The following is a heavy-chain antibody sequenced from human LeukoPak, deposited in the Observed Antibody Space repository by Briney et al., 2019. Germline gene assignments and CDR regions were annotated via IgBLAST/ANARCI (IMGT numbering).Heavy chain of an antibody. Sequence: PSETLSLTCAVYGGSFSGYYWSWIRQPPGKVLEWIGEINHSGSTNYNPSLKSRVTISVDTSKNQFSLKLSSVTAADTAVYYCARGEPHIVVVTATTSFDYWGQGTLVTVSS. CDR1: GGSFSGYY. D-gene: IGHD2-21*02. CDR3: ARGEPHIVVVTATTSFDY. V-gene: IGHV4-34*01. CDR2: INHSGST. J-gene: IGHJ4*02.